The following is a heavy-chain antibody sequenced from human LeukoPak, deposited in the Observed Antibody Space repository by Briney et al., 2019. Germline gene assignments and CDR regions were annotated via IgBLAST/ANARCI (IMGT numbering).Heavy chain of an antibody. CDR3: AKDIGSTSGSYSGPDY. V-gene: IGHV3-9*01. Sequence: PGRSLRLSCAASGFTFDDYAMHWVRQAPGKGLEWVSGISWNSGSIGYADSVKGRFTIPRDNAKNSLYLQMNSLRAEDTALYYCAKDIGSTSGSYSGPDYWGQGTLVTVSS. CDR2: ISWNSGSI. J-gene: IGHJ4*02. CDR1: GFTFDDYA. D-gene: IGHD1-26*01.